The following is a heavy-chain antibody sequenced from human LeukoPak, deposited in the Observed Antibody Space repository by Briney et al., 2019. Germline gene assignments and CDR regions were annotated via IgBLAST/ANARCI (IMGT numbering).Heavy chain of an antibody. D-gene: IGHD1-26*01. CDR3: ARGGPMELSPEVYNWFDP. CDR2: MNPNSGNT. CDR1: GYTFTSYD. Sequence: ASVTVSCTASGYTFTSYDINWVRQATGQGLEWMGWMNPNSGNTGYAQKFQGRVTMTRNTSISTAYMELSSLRSEDTAVYYCARGGPMELSPEVYNWFDPWGQGTLVTVSS. J-gene: IGHJ5*02. V-gene: IGHV1-8*01.